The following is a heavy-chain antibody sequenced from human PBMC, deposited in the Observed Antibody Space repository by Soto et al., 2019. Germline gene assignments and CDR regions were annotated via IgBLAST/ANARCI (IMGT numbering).Heavy chain of an antibody. J-gene: IGHJ3*02. CDR3: ARSCGYSYVFDAFDI. CDR2: ISSSSSYI. D-gene: IGHD5-18*01. CDR1: GFTFSSYS. Sequence: LRLSCAASGFTFSSYSVNWVRQAPGKGLEWVSSISSSSSYIYYADSVKGRFTISRDNAKNSLYLQMNSLRAEDTAVYYCARSCGYSYVFDAFDIWGQGTMVTVSS. V-gene: IGHV3-21*01.